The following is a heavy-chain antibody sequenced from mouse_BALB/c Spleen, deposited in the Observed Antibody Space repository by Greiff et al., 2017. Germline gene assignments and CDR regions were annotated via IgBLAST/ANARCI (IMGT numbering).Heavy chain of an antibody. D-gene: IGHD1-1*01. CDR1: GFNIKDYY. J-gene: IGHJ2*01. V-gene: IGHV14-4*02. Sequence: EVQLQQSGAELVRPGALVKLSCKASGFNIKDYYMHWVKQRPEQGLEWIGWIDPENGDTEYAPKFQGKATMTADTSSNTAYLQLSSLTSEDTAVYYCQYYGSSPYYFDYWGQGTTLTVSS. CDR3: QYYGSSPYYFDY. CDR2: IDPENGDT.